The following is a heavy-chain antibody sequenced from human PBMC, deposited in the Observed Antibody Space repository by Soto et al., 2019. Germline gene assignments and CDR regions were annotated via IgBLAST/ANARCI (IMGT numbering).Heavy chain of an antibody. V-gene: IGHV3-21*01. D-gene: IGHD3-10*01. Sequence: GGSLRLSCAASGFTFSSYSMNWVRQAPGKGLEWVSSISSSSSYIYYADSVKGRFTISRDNAKNSLYLQMNSLRAEDTAVYYCARDTGSNYFDYWGQGTLVTVSS. J-gene: IGHJ4*02. CDR3: ARDTGSNYFDY. CDR2: ISSSSSYI. CDR1: GFTFSSYS.